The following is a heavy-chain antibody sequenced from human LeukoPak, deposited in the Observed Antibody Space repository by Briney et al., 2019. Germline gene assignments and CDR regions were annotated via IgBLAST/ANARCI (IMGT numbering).Heavy chain of an antibody. CDR1: SDSFSIYG. J-gene: IGHJ4*02. V-gene: IGHV1-18*01. CDR3: ARCGAAVTTHFSH. CDR2: ISASDGTT. D-gene: IGHD4-17*01. Sequence: ASVKVSRKASSDSFSIYGITWARQAPGQGLEYLGWISASDGTTNYAQKVQDRVTMTTDTSTSTAYLELRSLRSEDTAVYYCARCGAAVTTHFSHWGQGTLVTVSS.